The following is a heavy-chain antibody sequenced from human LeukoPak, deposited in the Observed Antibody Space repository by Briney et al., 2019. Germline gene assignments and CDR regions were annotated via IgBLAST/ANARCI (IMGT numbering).Heavy chain of an antibody. J-gene: IGHJ4*02. Sequence: SETLSLTCTVSGGSISSYYWSWIRQPPGKGLEWIGYIYYSGSTNYNPSLKSRVTISVDTSKNQFSLKLSSVTAADTAVYYCARDQRYCTNGVCYIALDYWGQGTLVTVSS. CDR3: ARDQRYCTNGVCYIALDY. V-gene: IGHV4-59*12. CDR2: IYYSGST. D-gene: IGHD2-8*01. CDR1: GGSISSYY.